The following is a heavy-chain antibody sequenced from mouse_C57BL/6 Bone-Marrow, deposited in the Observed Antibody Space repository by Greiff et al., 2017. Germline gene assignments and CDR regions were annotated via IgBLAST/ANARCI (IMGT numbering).Heavy chain of an antibody. CDR3: ASLGREFAY. CDR1: GFSLTSYG. D-gene: IGHD4-1*01. J-gene: IGHJ3*01. Sequence: QVQLKQSGPGLVQPSQSLSITCTVSGFSLTSYGVHWVRQPPGKGLEWLGVIWSGGSTDYNAAFISRLSISKDNSKSQVFCKMNSLQADDTAIYCCASLGREFAYWGQGTLVTVSA. CDR2: IWSGGST. V-gene: IGHV2-4*01.